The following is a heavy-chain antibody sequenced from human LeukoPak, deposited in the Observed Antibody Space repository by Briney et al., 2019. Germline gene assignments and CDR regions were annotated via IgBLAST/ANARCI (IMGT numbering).Heavy chain of an antibody. D-gene: IGHD3-10*01. CDR1: GFIFSNYW. V-gene: IGHV3-23*01. CDR3: AKDGSGSYYFDYYYDYGMDV. CDR2: ISGSGGST. Sequence: PGGSLRLSCAASGFIFSNYWMSWVRQAPGKGLEWVSAISGSGGSTYYADSVKGRFTISRDNSKNTLYLQMNSLRAEDTAVYYCAKDGSGSYYFDYYYDYGMDVWGKGTTVTVSS. J-gene: IGHJ6*04.